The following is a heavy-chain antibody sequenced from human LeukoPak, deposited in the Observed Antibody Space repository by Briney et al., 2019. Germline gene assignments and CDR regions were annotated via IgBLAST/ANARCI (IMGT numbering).Heavy chain of an antibody. J-gene: IGHJ4*02. CDR1: GFTFSTYS. CDR2: ITSSSSAI. V-gene: IGHV3-48*04. D-gene: IGHD5-12*01. CDR3: ARDNRGYDY. Sequence: PGGSLRLFCAASGFTFSTYSMNWVRQAPGKGLEWISYITSSSSAIYYTDSVKGRFTVSRDNAKNSLYLQMNSLRAEDTAVYYCARDNRGYDYWGQGTLVTVSS.